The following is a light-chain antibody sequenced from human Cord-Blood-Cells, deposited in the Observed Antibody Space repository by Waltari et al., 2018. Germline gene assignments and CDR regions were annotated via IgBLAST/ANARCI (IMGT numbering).Light chain of an antibody. J-gene: IGLJ1*01. V-gene: IGLV2-14*01. CDR1: SSDVGGYNY. CDR3: SSYTSSSTPYYV. Sequence: QSALTQPASVSGSPGQSITIPCTGTSSDVGGYNYVPWHQQHPGKAPKLMIYEVSNRPSGVSNRFSGSKSGNTASLTISGLQAEDEADYYCSSYTSSSTPYYVFGTGTKVTVL. CDR2: EVS.